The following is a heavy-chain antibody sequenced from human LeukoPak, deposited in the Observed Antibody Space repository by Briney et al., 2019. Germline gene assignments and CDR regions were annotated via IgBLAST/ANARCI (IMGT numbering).Heavy chain of an antibody. CDR3: AKPQIFSGSYSSWWFDP. Sequence: GASVKVSCKVSGYTLTELSMHWVRQAPGKGLEWMGGFDPEDGETIYAQKFQGRVTMTEDTSTDTAYMELSSLRSEDTAVYYCAKPQIFSGSYSSWWFDPWGQGTLVTVSS. J-gene: IGHJ5*02. D-gene: IGHD1-26*01. V-gene: IGHV1-24*01. CDR2: FDPEDGET. CDR1: GYTLTELS.